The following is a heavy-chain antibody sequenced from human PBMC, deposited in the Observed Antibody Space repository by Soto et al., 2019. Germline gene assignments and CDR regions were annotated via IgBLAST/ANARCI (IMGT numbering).Heavy chain of an antibody. D-gene: IGHD2-2*01. CDR3: ASRYVSCFAY. J-gene: IGHJ4*02. CDR2: IYYSGST. V-gene: IGHV4-59*08. CDR1: GGSISSYY. Sequence: QVQLQESGPGLVKPSETLSLTCTVSGGSISSYYWSWIRQPPGKGLEWIGYIYYSGSTNYNPSLTVRAPISVAPSTTPFSLKLSSVTAADTALYYFASRYVSCFAYWGQGTLVTVSS.